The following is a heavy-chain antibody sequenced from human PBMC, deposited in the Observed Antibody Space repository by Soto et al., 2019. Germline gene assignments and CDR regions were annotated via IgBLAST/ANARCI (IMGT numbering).Heavy chain of an antibody. CDR1: GFTFSSYS. J-gene: IGHJ4*02. Sequence: PGGSLRLSCAASGFTFSSYSMNWVRQAPGKGLEWVSYISSSSSTIYYADSVKGRFTISRDNAKNSLYLQMSSLRAEDTAFYYCAKMEYGLYYSDYWGLGTLVTVSS. D-gene: IGHD2-8*01. CDR3: AKMEYGLYYSDY. CDR2: ISSSSSTI. V-gene: IGHV3-48*01.